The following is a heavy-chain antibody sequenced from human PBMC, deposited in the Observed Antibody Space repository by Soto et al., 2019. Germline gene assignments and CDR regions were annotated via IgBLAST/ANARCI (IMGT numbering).Heavy chain of an antibody. V-gene: IGHV4-59*08. Sequence: SDTLSLTCTVSSGSINSNYWSWIRQPPGKGLEWIGYVYYSGSTNYNPSLKSRVTISVDTSKNQFSLKVSSVTAADTAVYYCLYSSSWYYFDYWGQGMLVTVSS. J-gene: IGHJ4*02. CDR1: SGSINSNY. CDR3: LYSSSWYYFDY. D-gene: IGHD6-13*01. CDR2: VYYSGST.